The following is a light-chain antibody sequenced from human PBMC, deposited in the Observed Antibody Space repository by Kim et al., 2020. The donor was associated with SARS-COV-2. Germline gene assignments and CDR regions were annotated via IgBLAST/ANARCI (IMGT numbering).Light chain of an antibody. Sequence: ASVGERVTIPCRASQGISSALAWYQQKPGKAPKLLIYDVSSLQSGVPARFSGSGSGTDFTLTISSLQPEDFATYYCQQFNSYPVTFGPGTKVDIK. J-gene: IGKJ3*01. CDR3: QQFNSYPVT. CDR1: QGISSA. V-gene: IGKV1-13*02. CDR2: DVS.